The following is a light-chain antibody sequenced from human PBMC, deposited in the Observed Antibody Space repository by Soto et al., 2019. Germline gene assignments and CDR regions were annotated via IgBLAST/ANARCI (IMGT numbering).Light chain of an antibody. CDR3: QQYGSSPPWT. J-gene: IGKJ1*01. CDR1: QSVSSSY. Sequence: EIVLTQCPGTLSLSPGERATLSCRASQSVSSSYLAWYQQKPGQAPRLLIYGPSSRATGIPDRFSGSGSGTDFTLTISRLEPEDFAVYYCQQYGSSPPWTFGQGTKVDIK. CDR2: GPS. V-gene: IGKV3-20*01.